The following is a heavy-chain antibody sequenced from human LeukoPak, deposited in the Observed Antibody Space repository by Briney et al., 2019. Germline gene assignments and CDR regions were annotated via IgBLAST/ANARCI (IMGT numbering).Heavy chain of an antibody. CDR2: ISYDGSNK. CDR3: ARDSRSYHFDY. J-gene: IGHJ4*02. CDR1: GFTFSSYA. D-gene: IGHD1-26*01. Sequence: PGRSLRLSCAASGFTFSSYAMHWVRQAPGKGLEWVAVISYDGSNKYYADSVKGRFTISRDSSKNTLYLQMNSLRAEDTAVYYCARDSRSYHFDYWGQGTLVTVSS. V-gene: IGHV3-30-3*01.